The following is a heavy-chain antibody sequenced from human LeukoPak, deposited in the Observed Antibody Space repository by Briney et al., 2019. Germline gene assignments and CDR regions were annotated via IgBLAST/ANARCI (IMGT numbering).Heavy chain of an antibody. Sequence: GGSLRLSCAASGFSFNNYWMSWVRQAPGKGPEWVANIKHDGSEKSYVDSVKGRFTISRDNAKKSLYLQMNSLRVDDTAVYYCAGGRGSDYWGQRTLVTVSS. CDR1: GFSFNNYW. J-gene: IGHJ4*02. CDR3: AGGRGSDY. CDR2: IKHDGSEK. V-gene: IGHV3-7*01. D-gene: IGHD5-12*01.